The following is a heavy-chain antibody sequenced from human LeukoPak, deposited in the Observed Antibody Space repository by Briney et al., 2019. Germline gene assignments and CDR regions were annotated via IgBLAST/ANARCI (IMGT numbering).Heavy chain of an antibody. J-gene: IGHJ6*02. CDR2: IGDTGAVT. CDR3: AKHVAFGVDTVDV. Sequence: GGSLRLSCAASGFTFSSYSLNWVRQAPGKGLEWVSIIGDTGAVTHYADSVKGRFTISRDNSKNTLYLQMNSLRAEDTAVYYCAKHVAFGVDTVDVWGQGTTVTVSS. V-gene: IGHV3-23*01. CDR1: GFTFSSYS. D-gene: IGHD2-21*02.